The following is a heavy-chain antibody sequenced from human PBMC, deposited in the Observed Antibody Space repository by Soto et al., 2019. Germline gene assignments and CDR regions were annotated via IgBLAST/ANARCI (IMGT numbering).Heavy chain of an antibody. CDR2: ISGSSRNI. Sequence: GGSLRLSCAVSGFTFNSYSMSWVRQAPGKGLEWVSYISGSSRNIYYPDSVKGRFTISRDDAKNSLFLQMNSLRAEDTAVYYCARGLGHGENVGAFDIWGQGTMVTVSS. CDR1: GFTFNSYS. J-gene: IGHJ3*02. V-gene: IGHV3-48*01. D-gene: IGHD4-17*01. CDR3: ARGLGHGENVGAFDI.